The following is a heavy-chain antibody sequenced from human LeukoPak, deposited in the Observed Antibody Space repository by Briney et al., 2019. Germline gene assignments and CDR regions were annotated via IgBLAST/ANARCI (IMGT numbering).Heavy chain of an antibody. V-gene: IGHV3-20*04. J-gene: IGHJ4*02. D-gene: IGHD4-17*01. CDR2: IRNGGST. Sequence: GGSLRLSCEASGFTFSAYAMTWVRQAPGKGLEWVSGIRNGGSTGYADSVKGRFTISRDNAKNSLYLQMNSLRAEDTALYYCARATVTTLSFDYWGQGTLVTVSS. CDR3: ARATVTTLSFDY. CDR1: GFTFSAYA.